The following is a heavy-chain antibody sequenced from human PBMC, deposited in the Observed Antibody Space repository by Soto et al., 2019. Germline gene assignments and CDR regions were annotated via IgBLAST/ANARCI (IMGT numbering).Heavy chain of an antibody. CDR1: GGSISSYY. J-gene: IGHJ5*02. CDR2: IYYSGST. D-gene: IGHD2-15*01. V-gene: IGHV4-59*08. Sequence: PSETLSLTCTVSGGSISSYYWSWIRQPPGKGLEWIGYIYYSGSTNYNPSLKSRVTISVDTSKNQFSLKLSSVTAADTAVYYCARHVVVAATLRWFDPWGQGTLVTSPQ. CDR3: ARHVVVAATLRWFDP.